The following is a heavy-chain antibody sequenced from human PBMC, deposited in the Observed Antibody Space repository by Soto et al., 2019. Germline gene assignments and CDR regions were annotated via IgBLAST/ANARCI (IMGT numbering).Heavy chain of an antibody. CDR2: ISSSSSTI. D-gene: IGHD5-12*01. CDR1: GFTFSSYS. V-gene: IGHV3-48*02. CDR3: ARAPGDGYNDY. Sequence: GGSLRLSCAASGFTFSSYSMNWVRQAPGKGLEWVSYISSSSSTIYYADSVKGRFTISRDNAKNSLYLQMDSRGDEDAAVYYCARAPGDGYNDYWGQGTLVTVSS. J-gene: IGHJ4*02.